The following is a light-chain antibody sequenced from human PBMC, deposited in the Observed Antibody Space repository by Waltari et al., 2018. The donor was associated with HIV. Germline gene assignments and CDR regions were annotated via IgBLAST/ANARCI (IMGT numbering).Light chain of an antibody. CDR2: SNS. Sequence: QSVLTQPPSASGTPGQRVTISCSGSNSNIATNTVNWYQQLPGTAPKLLSYSNSRRPSGVPDRFSGSKSGTSASLAISGLQSEDEADYYCAAWDDSLNAVFGGGTKLTVL. CDR1: NSNIATNT. V-gene: IGLV1-44*01. CDR3: AAWDDSLNAV. J-gene: IGLJ2*01.